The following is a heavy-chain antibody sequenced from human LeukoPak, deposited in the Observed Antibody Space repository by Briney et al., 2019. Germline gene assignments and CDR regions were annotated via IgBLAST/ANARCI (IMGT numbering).Heavy chain of an antibody. Sequence: GGSLRLSCAASGFGFSTYWMTWVRQAPGKGLEWVANIKQDGSEKHYVDSVKGRFTISRDNAKNSLYLQMNSLRVEDTAVYYCARGRPGTLKYWGQGTLVTVSS. D-gene: IGHD3/OR15-3a*01. CDR1: GFGFSTYW. CDR3: ARGRPGTLKY. CDR2: IKQDGSEK. J-gene: IGHJ4*02. V-gene: IGHV3-7*01.